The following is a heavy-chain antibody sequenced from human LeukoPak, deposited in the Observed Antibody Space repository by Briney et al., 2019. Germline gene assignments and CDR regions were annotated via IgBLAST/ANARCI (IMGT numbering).Heavy chain of an antibody. CDR2: IHHSGST. J-gene: IGHJ4*02. Sequence: SETLSLTCAVSGYSISSGYYWGWIRQPPGKGLEWIGSIHHSGSTYYNPSLKSRVTISVDTSKNQFSLKLSSVTAADTAVYYCARDKEGYYFDYWGQGTLVTVSS. V-gene: IGHV4-38-2*02. CDR3: ARDKEGYYFDY. CDR1: GYSISSGYY.